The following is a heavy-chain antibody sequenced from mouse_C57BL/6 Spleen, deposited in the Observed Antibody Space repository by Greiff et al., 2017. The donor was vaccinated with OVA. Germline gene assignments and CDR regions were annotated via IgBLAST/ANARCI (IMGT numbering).Heavy chain of an antibody. J-gene: IGHJ2*01. CDR3: ARDGDYYGSSRDY. Sequence: EVKLVESGGGLVQPGGSLSLSCAASGFTFTDYYMSWVRPPPGKALEWLGFIRNKANGYPTESRASVKGRFTISRDNSQSILYLQMNALRAEDSATYYCARDGDYYGSSRDYWGQGTTLTVSS. D-gene: IGHD1-1*01. V-gene: IGHV7-3*01. CDR1: GFTFTDYY. CDR2: IRNKANGYPT.